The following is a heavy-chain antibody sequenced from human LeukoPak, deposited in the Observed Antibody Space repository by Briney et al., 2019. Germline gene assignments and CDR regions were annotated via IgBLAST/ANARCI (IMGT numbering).Heavy chain of an antibody. CDR3: AKAPVTSCRGAYCYPFDS. CDR2: IRYDGSNK. V-gene: IGHV3-30*02. CDR1: GFTFSSYG. J-gene: IGHJ4*02. D-gene: IGHD2-21*01. Sequence: GGSLRLSCAASGFTFSSYGMHWVRQAPGKGLEWVAFIRYDGSNKYYADSVRGRFTISRDNSKNTLYLQMNSLRAEDAAVYFCAKAPVTSCRGAYCYPFDSWGQGTLVTVSS.